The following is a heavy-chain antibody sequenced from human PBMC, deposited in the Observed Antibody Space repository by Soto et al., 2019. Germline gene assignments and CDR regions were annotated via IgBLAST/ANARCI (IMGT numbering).Heavy chain of an antibody. CDR2: TYYRSKWYN. J-gene: IGHJ6*02. Sequence: PSQTLSLTCAISGDSVSSNSAAWNWIRQSPSRGLEWLGRTYYRSKWYNDYAVSVKSRITINPDTSKNQFSLQLNSVTPEDTAVYYCARGRWDIVVVLAAIEHYGMDVWGQGTTVTVSS. CDR3: ARGRWDIVVVLAAIEHYGMDV. V-gene: IGHV6-1*01. D-gene: IGHD2-2*01. CDR1: GDSVSSNSAA.